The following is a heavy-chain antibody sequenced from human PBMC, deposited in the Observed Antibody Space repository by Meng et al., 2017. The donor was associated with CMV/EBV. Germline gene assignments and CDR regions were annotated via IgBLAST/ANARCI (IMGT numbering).Heavy chain of an antibody. J-gene: IGHJ1*01. CDR2: IKQDGSEK. CDR3: ARSSGPRYFQH. Sequence: GGSLRLSCAASGFTFSDYYMSWVRQAPGKGLEWVANIKQDGSEKYYVDSVKGRFTISRDNAKNSLYLQMNSLRAEDTAVYYCARSSGPRYFQHWGQGTLVTVSS. CDR1: GFTFSDYY. V-gene: IGHV3-7*01.